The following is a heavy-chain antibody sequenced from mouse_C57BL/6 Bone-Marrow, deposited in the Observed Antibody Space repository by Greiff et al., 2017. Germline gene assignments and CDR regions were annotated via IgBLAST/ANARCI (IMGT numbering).Heavy chain of an antibody. CDR2: ISGGGGNT. CDR1: GFTFSSYT. Sequence: EVQRVESGGGLVKPGGSLKLSCAASGFTFSSYTMSWVRQTPENRLEWVATISGGGGNTYYPDSVKGRFTISRDNAKNTLYLQMSSLRAEDTALYYCARHSAYYSNYGFAYWGQGTLVTVSA. CDR3: ARHSAYYSNYGFAY. V-gene: IGHV5-9*01. J-gene: IGHJ3*01. D-gene: IGHD2-5*01.